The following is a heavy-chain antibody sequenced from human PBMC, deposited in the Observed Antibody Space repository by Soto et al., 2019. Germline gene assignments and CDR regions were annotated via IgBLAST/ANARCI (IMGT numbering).Heavy chain of an antibody. J-gene: IGHJ6*02. D-gene: IGHD2-2*02. CDR3: AREDIVVVPAAIPPYYYYYGMDV. Sequence: PGESLKISCSGSGYSFTSYWIGWVRQMPWKGLEWMGRIDPSDSYTNYSPSFQGHVTISADKSISTAYLQWSSLKASDTAMYYCAREDIVVVPAAIPPYYYYYGMDVWGQGTTVTVSS. CDR1: GYSFTSYW. CDR2: IDPSDSYT. V-gene: IGHV5-10-1*01.